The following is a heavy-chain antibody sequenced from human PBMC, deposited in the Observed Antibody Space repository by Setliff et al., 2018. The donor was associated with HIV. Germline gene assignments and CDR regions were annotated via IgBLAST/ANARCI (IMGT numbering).Heavy chain of an antibody. D-gene: IGHD3-10*01. CDR3: ARDYGSGSYDH. Sequence: SETLSLTCTVSGGSISGFHWSWIRQSPGKGLEWIGYIYTSGSTNYNPSLKSRVTISVDTSKNQVSLKLTSATAADTAVYYCARDYGSGSYDHWGQGTLVTVSS. J-gene: IGHJ5*02. CDR2: IYTSGST. CDR1: GGSISGFH. V-gene: IGHV4-4*08.